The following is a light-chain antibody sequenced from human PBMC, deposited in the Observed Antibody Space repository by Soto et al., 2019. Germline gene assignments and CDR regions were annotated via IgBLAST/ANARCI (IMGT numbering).Light chain of an antibody. CDR2: AAS. Sequence: AIRMTQSPSSFSASTGDRVTITFRASQGISSYLAWYQQKRGKAPKLLIYAASTLQRGVPSRFSGSGSGTDFTLTISCLQSEDFATYYCHQYYSYPHTFGQGTKVEIK. V-gene: IGKV1-8*01. CDR1: QGISSY. J-gene: IGKJ1*01. CDR3: HQYYSYPHT.